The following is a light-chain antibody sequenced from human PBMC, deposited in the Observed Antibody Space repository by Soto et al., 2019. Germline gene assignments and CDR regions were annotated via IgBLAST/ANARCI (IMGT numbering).Light chain of an antibody. CDR3: QQHNDWPT. Sequence: VMTQSPATLSVSPGDTSTLSCRASQSVSSSLAWYQQKPGQAPRLLMYGASTRATGVPARFSGSGSGTEFILTISSVESEDFAIYYCQQHNDWPTFGQGTRLEIK. CDR2: GAS. CDR1: QSVSSS. J-gene: IGKJ5*01. V-gene: IGKV3-15*01.